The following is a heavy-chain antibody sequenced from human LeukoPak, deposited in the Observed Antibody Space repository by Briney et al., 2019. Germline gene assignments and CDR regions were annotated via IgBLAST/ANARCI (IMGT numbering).Heavy chain of an antibody. Sequence: GASLRLSCAASGFTFSSYAMSWVRQAPGKGLEWVSAISGSGGSTYYADSVKGRFTISRDNSKNTLYLQMNSLRAEDTAVYYCARSGIVVVPAAILGGFDPWGQGTLVTVSS. CDR2: ISGSGGST. CDR3: ARSGIVVVPAAILGGFDP. J-gene: IGHJ5*02. V-gene: IGHV3-23*01. CDR1: GFTFSSYA. D-gene: IGHD2-2*01.